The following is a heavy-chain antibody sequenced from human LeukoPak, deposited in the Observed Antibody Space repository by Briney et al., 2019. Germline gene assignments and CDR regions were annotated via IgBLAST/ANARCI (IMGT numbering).Heavy chain of an antibody. Sequence: SETLSLTCTVSGGSISSGDYYWSWIRQPPGKGLEWIGYIYYSGSTYYNPSLKSRVTISVDTSKNQFSLKLSSVTAADTAVYCCARDNYYDFWSGYSGYYYYGMDVWGQGTTVTVSS. J-gene: IGHJ6*02. D-gene: IGHD3-3*01. V-gene: IGHV4-30-4*01. CDR3: ARDNYYDFWSGYSGYYYYGMDV. CDR2: IYYSGST. CDR1: GGSISSGDYY.